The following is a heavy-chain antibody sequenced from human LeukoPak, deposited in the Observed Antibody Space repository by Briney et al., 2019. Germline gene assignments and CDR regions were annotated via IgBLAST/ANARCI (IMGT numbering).Heavy chain of an antibody. CDR3: ASSGSYAY. V-gene: IGHV3-48*03. Sequence: PGGSLRLSCAASGFTFSSYEMNWVRQAPGKGLEWVSYISSSGSTTYYADSVKVRFTISRDNAKNSLYLQMNSLRAEDTAVYYCASSGSYAYWGQGTLVTVSS. CDR2: ISSSGSTT. CDR1: GFTFSSYE. D-gene: IGHD1-26*01. J-gene: IGHJ4*02.